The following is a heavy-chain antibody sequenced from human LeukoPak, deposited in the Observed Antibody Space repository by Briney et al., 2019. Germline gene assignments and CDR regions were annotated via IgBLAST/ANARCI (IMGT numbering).Heavy chain of an antibody. Sequence: GGSLRLSCAASGFTSSSYAVTWVRQAPGKGLEWVSAIRRSGGSTYYADSVKGRFTISRDNSKNTLYLQMNSLRAEDTAVYYCLIYYGSGSYADYWGQGTLVTVSS. CDR2: IRRSGGST. CDR3: LIYYGSGSYADY. CDR1: GFTSSSYA. D-gene: IGHD3-10*01. J-gene: IGHJ4*02. V-gene: IGHV3-23*01.